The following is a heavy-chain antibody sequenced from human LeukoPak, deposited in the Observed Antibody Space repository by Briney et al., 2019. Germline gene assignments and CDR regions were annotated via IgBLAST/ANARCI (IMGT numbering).Heavy chain of an antibody. CDR3: AKNYDILTGQFYYYYGMDV. J-gene: IGHJ6*02. Sequence: PGGSLTLSCAVSGFTFSSYAMTWVRQAPGKGLEWVSAISGSGGSTYYADSVKGRFTISRDNSRNTLNLQMNTLRAEDTAVYHCAKNYDILTGQFYYYYGMDVWGQGTTVTVSS. CDR1: GFTFSSYA. CDR2: ISGSGGST. D-gene: IGHD3-9*01. V-gene: IGHV3-23*01.